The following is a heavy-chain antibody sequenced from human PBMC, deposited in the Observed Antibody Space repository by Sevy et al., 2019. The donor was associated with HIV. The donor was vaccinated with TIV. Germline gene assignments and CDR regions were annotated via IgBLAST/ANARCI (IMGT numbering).Heavy chain of an antibody. D-gene: IGHD1-1*01. V-gene: IGHV3-23*01. CDR3: AKDPNDYCHSFDI. CDR1: GFTFSNYG. CDR2: ISVTSART. J-gene: IGHJ3*02. Sequence: GGSLRLSCVGSGFTFSNYGMTWVRQAPGKGLEWVSSISVTSARTYYADSVRGRFTVSRDNSGNRLYLQMNSLRAEDTAVYYCAKDPNDYCHSFDIWGQGTLVTVSS.